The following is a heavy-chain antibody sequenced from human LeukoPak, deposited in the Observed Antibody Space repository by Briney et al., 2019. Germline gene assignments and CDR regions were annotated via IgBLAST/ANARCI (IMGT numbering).Heavy chain of an antibody. CDR1: GFTFSSYA. CDR3: ARDPFDH. J-gene: IGHJ4*02. V-gene: IGHV3-30-3*01. Sequence: PGGSLRLSCAASGFTFSSYAMHWVRQAPGKGLEWVAVISYDGSNKYYADSVKGRFTISRDNSKNTLYLQMNSLRAEDTAVYYCARDPFDHWGQGTLVTVSS. CDR2: ISYDGSNK.